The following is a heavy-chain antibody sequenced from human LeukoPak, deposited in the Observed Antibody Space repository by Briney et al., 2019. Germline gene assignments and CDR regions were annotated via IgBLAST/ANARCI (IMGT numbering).Heavy chain of an antibody. J-gene: IGHJ4*02. Sequence: GGSLRLSCAASGFTFSTYWMTGVRQAPGKGLEWVAHINQDGGAKNYVDSLKGRFTISRDNAKNSLFLQMNSLRADDTAVYYCARATTIAPETLDYWGQGTLVTVSS. D-gene: IGHD4-11*01. CDR1: GFTFSTYW. CDR2: INQDGGAK. CDR3: ARATTIAPETLDY. V-gene: IGHV3-7*01.